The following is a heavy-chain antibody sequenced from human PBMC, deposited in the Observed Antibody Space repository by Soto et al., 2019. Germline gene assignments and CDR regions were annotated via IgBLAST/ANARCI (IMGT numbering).Heavy chain of an antibody. J-gene: IGHJ6*02. D-gene: IGHD6-19*01. CDR2: ISSSGSTI. Sequence: SLRLSCAASGFTFSDYYMSWIRQAPGKGLEWVSYISSSGSTIYYADSVKGRFTISRDNAKNSLYLQMNSLRAEDTAVYYCASKVAGHYYYYGMDVWGQGTTVTVSS. CDR3: ASKVAGHYYYYGMDV. CDR1: GFTFSDYY. V-gene: IGHV3-11*01.